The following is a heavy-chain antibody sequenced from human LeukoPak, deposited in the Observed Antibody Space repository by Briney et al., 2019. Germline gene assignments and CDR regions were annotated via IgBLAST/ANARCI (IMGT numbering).Heavy chain of an antibody. CDR3: ARDGGVSDWYLDL. V-gene: IGHV3-66*01. D-gene: IGHD3-16*01. Sequence: GGSLRLSCAASGFTVSSSYMSWVRQAPGKGLEWVSVIYSGGSTYYADSVRGRFSISRDNSKNTLYLQMNSLRAEDTAVYYCARDGGVSDWYLDLWGRGTLVTVSS. CDR2: IYSGGST. CDR1: GFTVSSSY. J-gene: IGHJ2*01.